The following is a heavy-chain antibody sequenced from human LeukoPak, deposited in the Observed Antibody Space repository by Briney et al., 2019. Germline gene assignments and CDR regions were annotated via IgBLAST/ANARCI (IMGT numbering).Heavy chain of an antibody. J-gene: IGHJ3*02. D-gene: IGHD6-13*01. CDR3: ARHHSSSWQDDAFDI. Sequence: HGESLKISCKGSGYSFTSYWIGWVRQMPGKGLEWTGIIYPGDSDTRYSPSFQGQVTISADKSISTAYLQWSSLKASDTAMYYCARHHSSSWQDDAFDIWGQGTMVTVSS. V-gene: IGHV5-51*01. CDR1: GYSFTSYW. CDR2: IYPGDSDT.